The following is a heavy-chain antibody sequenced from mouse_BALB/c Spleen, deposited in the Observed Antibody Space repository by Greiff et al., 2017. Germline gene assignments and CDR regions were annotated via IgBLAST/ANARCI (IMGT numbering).Heavy chain of an antibody. D-gene: IGHD1-1*01. V-gene: IGHV1-87*01. CDR3: ARRGTTVAYAMDY. J-gene: IGHJ4*01. Sequence: VQLQQSGAELARPGASVKLSCKASGYTFTSYWMQWVKQRPGQGLEWIGAIYPGDGDTRYTQKFKGKATLTADKSSSTAYMQLSSLASEDSAVYYCARRGTTVAYAMDYWGQGTSVTVSS. CDR2: IYPGDGDT. CDR1: GYTFTSYW.